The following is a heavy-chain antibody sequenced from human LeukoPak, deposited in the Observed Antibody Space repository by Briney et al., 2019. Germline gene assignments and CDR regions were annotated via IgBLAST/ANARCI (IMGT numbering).Heavy chain of an antibody. D-gene: IGHD3-10*01. J-gene: IGHJ4*02. CDR1: GITLSNYG. Sequence: GSLRLSCAVSGITLSNYGMSWVRQAPGKGLEWVAGLSGSGGGTNYADSVQGRFTISRDNPKNTLYLQMNSLRAEDTAVYFCAKRGVVVRVFLVGFHKEAYYFDSWGQGALVTVSS. CDR3: AKRGVVVRVFLVGFHKEAYYFDS. CDR2: LSGSGGGT. V-gene: IGHV3-23*01.